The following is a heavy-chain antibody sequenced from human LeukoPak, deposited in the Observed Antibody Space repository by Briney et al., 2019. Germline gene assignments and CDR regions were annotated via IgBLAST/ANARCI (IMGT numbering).Heavy chain of an antibody. J-gene: IGHJ4*02. D-gene: IGHD3-22*01. Sequence: GGSLRLSRAASGFTFSSYAMSWVRQAPGKGLEWVSSFSVTTGSTNYADSVKGRFTISRDSSKNTLYLQMNSLRAEDTAVYYCAKDHFYDSGGYYYVFDYWGQGSLVTVSS. CDR2: FSVTTGST. V-gene: IGHV3-23*01. CDR1: GFTFSSYA. CDR3: AKDHFYDSGGYYYVFDY.